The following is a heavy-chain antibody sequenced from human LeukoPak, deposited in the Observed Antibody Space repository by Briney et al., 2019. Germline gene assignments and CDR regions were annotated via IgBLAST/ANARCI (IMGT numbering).Heavy chain of an antibody. V-gene: IGHV3-33*01. CDR3: ARPDYGASGDY. CDR2: IWHDGSNK. CDR1: GFTFSSYG. J-gene: IGHJ4*02. D-gene: IGHD4-17*01. Sequence: PGGSLRLSCAASGFTFSSYGIHWVRQAPGKGLEWVAVIWHDGSNKYYTDSVKGRFTISRDDSKNTLYLQMNSLKAEDTAVYYCARPDYGASGDYWGQGTLVTVSS.